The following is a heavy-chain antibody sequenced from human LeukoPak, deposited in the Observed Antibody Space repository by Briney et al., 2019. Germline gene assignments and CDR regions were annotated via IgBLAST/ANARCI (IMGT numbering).Heavy chain of an antibody. CDR2: ISSSSSYT. Sequence: GGSLRLSCAASGFTFSDYYMSWIRQAPGKGLEWVSYISSSSSYTNYADSVKGRFTISRDNAKNSLYLQMNSLGADDTAVYYCARVSTVVAFDIWGQGTMVTVPS. CDR1: GFTFSDYY. D-gene: IGHD4-23*01. J-gene: IGHJ3*02. CDR3: ARVSTVVAFDI. V-gene: IGHV3-11*05.